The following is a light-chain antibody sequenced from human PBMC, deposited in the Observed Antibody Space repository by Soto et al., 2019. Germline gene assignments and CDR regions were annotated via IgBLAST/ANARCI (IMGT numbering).Light chain of an antibody. CDR3: QKYNSGLIT. CDR2: GAY. Sequence: IQMTRSPSSPSSSVGDRVTVTCRASQVIGNYLAWYQQKPGKVPKLLIYGAYTLQSGVPSRFSGSGSGTDFTLTISSLQPEDVAIYYCQKYNSGLITFGQGTRLEIK. J-gene: IGKJ5*01. V-gene: IGKV1-27*01. CDR1: QVIGNY.